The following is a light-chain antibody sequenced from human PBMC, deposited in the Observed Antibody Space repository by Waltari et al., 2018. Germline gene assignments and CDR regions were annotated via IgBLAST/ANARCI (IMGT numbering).Light chain of an antibody. J-gene: IGKJ5*01. CDR2: AAS. CDR3: QKYNSAPAIT. Sequence: DIQMTQSPSSLSASVGDRVTITCRASQGIRNYLAWYQHRPGKVPTLLIYAASILQSGVPSRFSGSGSGTEFTLTISSLQPEDVATYYCQKYNSAPAITFGQGTRLEIK. CDR1: QGIRNY. V-gene: IGKV1-27*01.